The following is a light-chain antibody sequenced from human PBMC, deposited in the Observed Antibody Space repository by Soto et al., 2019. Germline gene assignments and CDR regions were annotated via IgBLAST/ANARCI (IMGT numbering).Light chain of an antibody. CDR2: GAS. V-gene: IGKV3-20*01. J-gene: IGKJ2*01. CDR3: QFFGSPRYT. CDR1: QSISSSY. Sequence: EIVLTQSPGTLSLSPGERATLACRASQSISSSYLAWYQQKPGQAPRLLIYGASSRATGIPDRFSGSGSGKDFTLTISRLEPEDFAVYYCQFFGSPRYTFGQGTKLEI.